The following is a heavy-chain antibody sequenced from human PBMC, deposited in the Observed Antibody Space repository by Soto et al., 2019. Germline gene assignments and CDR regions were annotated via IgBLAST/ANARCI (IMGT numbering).Heavy chain of an antibody. V-gene: IGHV3-74*01. CDR2: INSDGSST. D-gene: IGHD2-15*01. CDR1: GSTFSSYG. CDR3: VRTSLVVAAATREDY. J-gene: IGHJ4*02. Sequence: EVQLVESGGGLVQPGESLRLSCAASGSTFSSYGMHWVVQAPGKGLGWVSRINSDGSSTSYAGSEKGRFTISRDNAKNTLYLQMNSLRAEDTAVYYCVRTSLVVAAATREDYWGQGTLVTVSS.